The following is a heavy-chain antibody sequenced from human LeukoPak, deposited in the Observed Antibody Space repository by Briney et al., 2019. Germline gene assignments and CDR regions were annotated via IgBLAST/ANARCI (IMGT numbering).Heavy chain of an antibody. Sequence: SQTLSLTCTVSGGSISSGGYYWSWIRQHPGKGLEWIGYIYYSGSTYYNPSLKSRVTISVDTSKNQFSLKLSSVTAADTAVYYCARDEVVVEYEVYYYYGMDVWGQGTTVTVSS. CDR1: GGSISSGGYY. D-gene: IGHD2-2*01. CDR2: IYYSGST. V-gene: IGHV4-31*03. CDR3: ARDEVVVEYEVYYYYGMDV. J-gene: IGHJ6*02.